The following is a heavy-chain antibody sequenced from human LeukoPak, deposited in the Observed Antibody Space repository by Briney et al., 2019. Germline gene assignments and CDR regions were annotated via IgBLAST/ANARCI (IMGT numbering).Heavy chain of an antibody. V-gene: IGHV1-2*02. CDR2: INPNSGGT. D-gene: IGHD5-18*01. CDR3: ARDQGYSYGVEY. Sequence: ASVKVSCKASGYTFTGYYMHWVRQAPGQGLEWMGWINPNSGGTNYAQKFQGRVTMTRDTSISTAYMELSRLRSDDTAVYYCARDQGYSYGVEYWGQGTLVTVSS. CDR1: GYTFTGYY. J-gene: IGHJ4*02.